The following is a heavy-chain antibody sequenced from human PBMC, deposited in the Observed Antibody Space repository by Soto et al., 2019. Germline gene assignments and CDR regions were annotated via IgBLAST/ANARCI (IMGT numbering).Heavy chain of an antibody. CDR1: GFTFSSYS. Sequence: GGSLRLSCAASGFTFSSYSMNWVRQAPGKGLEWVSSISSSSSYIYYAESVKGRFTISRDNAKNSLYLQMNSLRAEDTAVYYCARDPDVTGTTSDYWGQGTLVTVSS. CDR2: ISSSSSYI. CDR3: ARDPDVTGTTSDY. J-gene: IGHJ4*02. D-gene: IGHD1-20*01. V-gene: IGHV3-21*01.